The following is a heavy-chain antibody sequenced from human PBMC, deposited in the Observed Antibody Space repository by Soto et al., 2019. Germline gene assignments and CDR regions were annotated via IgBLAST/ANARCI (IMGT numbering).Heavy chain of an antibody. CDR3: AREGQDYDSSGYDLNWFDP. V-gene: IGHV4-59*01. J-gene: IGHJ5*02. Sequence: SETLSLTCTVSRGSISSYYWSWIRQPPGKGLEWIGYIYYSGSTNYNPSLKSRVTISVDTSKNQFSLKLSSVTAADTAVYYCAREGQDYDSSGYDLNWFDPWGQGTLVTVS. CDR1: RGSISSYY. D-gene: IGHD3-22*01. CDR2: IYYSGST.